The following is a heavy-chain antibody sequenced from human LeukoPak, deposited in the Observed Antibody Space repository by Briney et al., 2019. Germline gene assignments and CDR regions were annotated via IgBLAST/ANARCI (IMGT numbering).Heavy chain of an antibody. CDR2: IADSSSYT. J-gene: IGHJ4*02. CDR1: GFTFTDYY. V-gene: IGHV3-11*05. Sequence: GGSLRLSCAASGFTFTDYYMSWIRQAPGKGLEWVSYIADSSSYTNYADSAKGRFTISRDNAKNSLYLQMNSLRAEDTAVYYCARANDLIDYWGQGTLVTVSS. CDR3: ARANDLIDY.